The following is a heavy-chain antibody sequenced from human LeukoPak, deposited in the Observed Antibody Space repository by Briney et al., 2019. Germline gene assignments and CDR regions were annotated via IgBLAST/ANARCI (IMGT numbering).Heavy chain of an antibody. V-gene: IGHV3-48*03. CDR1: GFTFSSYE. D-gene: IGHD3-10*01. CDR2: ISSNGSTI. Sequence: QPGGSLRLSCAASGFTFSSYEMNWVREAPGKGLEWVSYISSNGSTIYYADSVKGRFTISRDNARNSLYLQMNSLRAEDTAVYYCARGTDHYGSGSYFWEDAFDIWGQGTMVTVSS. J-gene: IGHJ3*02. CDR3: ARGTDHYGSGSYFWEDAFDI.